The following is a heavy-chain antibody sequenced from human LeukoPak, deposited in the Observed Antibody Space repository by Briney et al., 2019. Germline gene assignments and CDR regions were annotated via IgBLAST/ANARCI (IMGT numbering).Heavy chain of an antibody. Sequence: GGSLRLSCAASGFTFDDYAMHWVRQAPGKGLEWVSGISWNSGSIGYADSVKGRFTISRDNAKNSLYLQMNSLRAEDTAVYYCARGYGYSYGYSLSYYFDYWGQGTLVTVSS. CDR3: ARGYGYSYGYSLSYYFDY. CDR2: ISWNSGSI. V-gene: IGHV3-9*01. J-gene: IGHJ4*02. CDR1: GFTFDDYA. D-gene: IGHD5-18*01.